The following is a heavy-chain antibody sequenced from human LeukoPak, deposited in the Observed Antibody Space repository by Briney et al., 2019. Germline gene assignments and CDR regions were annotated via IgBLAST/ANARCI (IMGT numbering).Heavy chain of an antibody. J-gene: IGHJ4*02. Sequence: QPGGSLRLSCAASGFAFSSYRMNWVRQAPGKGLEWVSYISSSGSTIYYADSVKGRFTISRDNGKDSLYLQMSSLRDGDTAVYFCARDSGTYSTQYWGQGTPVTVSS. CDR3: ARDSGTYSTQY. V-gene: IGHV3-48*02. CDR2: ISSSGSTI. CDR1: GFAFSSYR. D-gene: IGHD1-26*01.